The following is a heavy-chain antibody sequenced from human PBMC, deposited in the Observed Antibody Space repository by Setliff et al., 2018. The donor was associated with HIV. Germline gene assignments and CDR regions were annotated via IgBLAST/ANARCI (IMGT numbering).Heavy chain of an antibody. CDR2: INHSGST. Sequence: PSETLSLTCAVYGGSFSGYYWGWIRQPPGKGLEWIGEINHSGSTNYNPSLKSRVTISVDTSKNQFSLKLSSVTAADTAVYYCARGLVVPASTSYYMDVWGKGTTVTVSS. J-gene: IGHJ6*03. V-gene: IGHV4-34*01. CDR3: ARGLVVPASTSYYMDV. CDR1: GGSFSGYY. D-gene: IGHD2-2*01.